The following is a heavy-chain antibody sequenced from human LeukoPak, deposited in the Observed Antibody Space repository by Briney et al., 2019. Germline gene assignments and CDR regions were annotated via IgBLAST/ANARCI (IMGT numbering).Heavy chain of an antibody. V-gene: IGHV1-18*04. CDR1: GYTFTGYY. Sequence: GASVKVSCKASGYTFTGYYMHWVRQAPGQGLEWMGWISAYNGNTNYAQKLQGRVTMTTDTSTSTAYMELRSLRSDDTAVYYCARAPIVVVVAANQNWFDPWGQGTLVTVSS. CDR3: ARAPIVVVVAANQNWFDP. D-gene: IGHD2-15*01. CDR2: ISAYNGNT. J-gene: IGHJ5*02.